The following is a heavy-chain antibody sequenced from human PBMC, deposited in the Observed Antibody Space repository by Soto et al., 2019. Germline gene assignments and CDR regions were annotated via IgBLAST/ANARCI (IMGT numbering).Heavy chain of an antibody. CDR3: ARGAAANHPDDAFAI. J-gene: IGHJ3*02. Sequence: GASVKVACKASGYTFTSYYMHWVRQAPGQGLEWMGIINPSGGSTSYAQKFQGRVTMTRDTSTSTVYMELSSLRSEDTAVYYCARGAAANHPDDAFAIWGQGTMVTVSS. V-gene: IGHV1-46*01. CDR1: GYTFTSYY. CDR2: INPSGGST. D-gene: IGHD6-13*01.